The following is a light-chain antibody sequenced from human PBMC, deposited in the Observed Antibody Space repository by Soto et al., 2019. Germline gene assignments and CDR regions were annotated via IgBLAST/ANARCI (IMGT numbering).Light chain of an antibody. CDR3: HQYGSSSLT. Sequence: EIVLTQSPGTLSLSPVERATLSCRASQSVSSSYLAWYQQKPGQAPRLLIYGASSRATGIPDRFSGSGSGTDFTLTISRLEPEDFAVYYCHQYGSSSLTFGGGTKVEIK. CDR1: QSVSSSY. J-gene: IGKJ4*01. CDR2: GAS. V-gene: IGKV3-20*01.